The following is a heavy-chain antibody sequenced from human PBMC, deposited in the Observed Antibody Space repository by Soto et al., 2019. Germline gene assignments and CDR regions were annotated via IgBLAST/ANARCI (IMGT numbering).Heavy chain of an antibody. J-gene: IGHJ4*02. CDR1: GGSVSSVGYY. CDR2: ITYSGNT. D-gene: IGHD2-8*01. CDR3: VRGGSCTNGVCSVFDY. Sequence: PSETLSLTCTVSGGSVSSVGYYWSWSRQHPGKGLEWIGYITYSGNTYYNPSLESRVTMSADTSKNQFSLKLSSVTAADTAVYFCVRGGSCTNGVCSVFDYWGQGTLVTVSS. V-gene: IGHV4-31*03.